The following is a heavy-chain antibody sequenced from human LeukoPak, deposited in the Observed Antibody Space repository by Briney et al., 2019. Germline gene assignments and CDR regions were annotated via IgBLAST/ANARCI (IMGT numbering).Heavy chain of an antibody. Sequence: GASVKVSFTASGHTFTSYGIIWVRQAPGQGLEWVGWISAYNGNTNYAQRFQGRVTMTTDTSTSTAYMELRSLRSDDTAVYYCAATGIAAPNNYYYYMDGWGKGTTVTVSS. V-gene: IGHV1-18*01. CDR3: AATGIAAPNNYYYYMDG. CDR2: ISAYNGNT. D-gene: IGHD6-6*01. CDR1: GHTFTSYG. J-gene: IGHJ6*03.